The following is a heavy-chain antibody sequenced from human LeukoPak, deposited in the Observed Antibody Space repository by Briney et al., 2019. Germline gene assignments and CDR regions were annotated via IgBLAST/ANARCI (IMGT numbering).Heavy chain of an antibody. V-gene: IGHV1-2*02. CDR2: INPNSGDT. Sequence: ASVKVSCKASGYTFTGYYMHWVRQAPGQGLEWMGWINPNSGDTNYAQKFQGRVTMTRDTSISTAYMELSRLRSDDTAVYYCARDHSSGWYEVDPWGQGTLVTVSS. D-gene: IGHD6-19*01. CDR3: ARDHSSGWYEVDP. CDR1: GYTFTGYY. J-gene: IGHJ5*02.